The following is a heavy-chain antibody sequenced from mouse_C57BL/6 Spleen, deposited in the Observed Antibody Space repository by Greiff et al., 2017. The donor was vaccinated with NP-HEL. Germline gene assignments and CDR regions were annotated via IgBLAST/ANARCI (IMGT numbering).Heavy chain of an antibody. CDR3: ASPITTVVDAMDY. V-gene: IGHV1-67*01. CDR1: GYTFTDYA. Sequence: VKLQESGPELVRPGVSVKISCKGSGYTFTDYAMHWVKQSHAKSLEWIGVISTYYGDASYNQKFKDKATMTVDKSSSTAYMELARLTSEDSAVYYCASPITTVVDAMDYWGQGTSVTVSS. J-gene: IGHJ4*01. D-gene: IGHD1-1*01. CDR2: ISTYYGDA.